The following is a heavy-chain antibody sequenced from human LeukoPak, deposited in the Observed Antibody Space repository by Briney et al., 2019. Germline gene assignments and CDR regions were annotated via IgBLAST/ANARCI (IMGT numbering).Heavy chain of an antibody. D-gene: IGHD3-22*01. CDR3: ARASSGYYWDFDY. CDR2: IYYRGNT. Sequence: PGGSLRLSCAASGFTFSSYSMNWVRQAPGKGLEWVGSIYYRGNTYYNPSLKSRVTLSADTSKNQFSLKVTSVTAADTAVYYCARASSGYYWDFDYWGQGALVTVSS. V-gene: IGHV4-59*05. J-gene: IGHJ4*02. CDR1: GFTFSSYSMN.